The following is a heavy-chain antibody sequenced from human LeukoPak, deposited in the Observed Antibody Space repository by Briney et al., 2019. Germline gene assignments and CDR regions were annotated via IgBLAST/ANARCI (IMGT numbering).Heavy chain of an antibody. Sequence: GGSLRLSCAASGFTFSSYGMHWVRQAPGKGLEWVAFIRYDGSNKYYADSVKGRFTISRDNSTNTLYLQMNSLRAEDTAVYYCAKGILRYGDYPNWGQGTLVTVSS. D-gene: IGHD4-17*01. J-gene: IGHJ4*02. V-gene: IGHV3-30*02. CDR1: GFTFSSYG. CDR3: AKGILRYGDYPN. CDR2: IRYDGSNK.